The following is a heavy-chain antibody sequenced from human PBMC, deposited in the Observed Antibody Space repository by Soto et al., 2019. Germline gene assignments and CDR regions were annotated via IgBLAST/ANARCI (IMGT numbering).Heavy chain of an antibody. J-gene: IGHJ5*02. CDR3: ARDLIAAAANNWFDP. V-gene: IGHV5-10-1*01. D-gene: IGHD6-13*01. CDR1: GYSFTSYW. CDR2: IDPSDSYT. Sequence: GESLKISCKGSGYSFTSYWISWVRQMPGKGLEWMGRIDPSDSYTNYSPSFQGHVTISADKSISTAYLQWSSLKASDTAMYYCARDLIAAAANNWFDPWGQGTLVTVSS.